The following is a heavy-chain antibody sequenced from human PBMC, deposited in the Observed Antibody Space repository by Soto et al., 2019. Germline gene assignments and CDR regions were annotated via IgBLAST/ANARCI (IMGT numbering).Heavy chain of an antibody. CDR3: ASRRGSVLWWAWLDP. V-gene: IGHV4-34*01. J-gene: IGHJ5*02. D-gene: IGHD2-21*01. CDR2: INHSGST. CDR1: GGSFSGYY. Sequence: PSETLSLTCAVYGGSFSGYYWSWIRQPPGKGLEWIGEINHSGSTNYNPSLKSRVTISVDTSKNQFSLKLSSVTAADTAVYYCASRRGSVLWWAWLDPWGQGTLVTVSS.